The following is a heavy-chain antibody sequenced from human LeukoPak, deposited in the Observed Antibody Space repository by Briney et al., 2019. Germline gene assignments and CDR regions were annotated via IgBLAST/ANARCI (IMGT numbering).Heavy chain of an antibody. D-gene: IGHD2-8*01. CDR2: ISAYNGNT. CDR3: ARDLFREGTGLWCSDY. CDR1: GYTFTSYG. V-gene: IGHV1-18*01. Sequence: ASVKVSCKASGYTFTSYGISWVRQAPGQGLEWMGWISAYNGNTNYAQKLQGRVTMTTDTSTSTAYMELRSLRSDDTAVYYCARDLFREGTGLWCSDYWGQGTLVTVSS. J-gene: IGHJ4*02.